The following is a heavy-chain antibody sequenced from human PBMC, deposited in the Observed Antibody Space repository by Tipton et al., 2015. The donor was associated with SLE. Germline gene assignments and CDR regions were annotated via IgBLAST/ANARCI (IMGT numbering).Heavy chain of an antibody. CDR2: ISSSSSTI. J-gene: IGHJ6*02. V-gene: IGHV3-48*04. D-gene: IGHD2-2*01. Sequence: SLRLSCAASGFTFSSYSMNWARQAPGKGLEWVSYISSSSSTIYYADSVKGRFTISRDNAKNSLYLQMNSLRAEDTAVYYCASPSPYCSSTSCYPYYYGMDVWGQGTTVTVSS. CDR3: ASPSPYCSSTSCYPYYYGMDV. CDR1: GFTFSSYS.